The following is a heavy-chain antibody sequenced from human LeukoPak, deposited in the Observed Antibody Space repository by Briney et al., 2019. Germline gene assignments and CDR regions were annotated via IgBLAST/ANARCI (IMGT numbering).Heavy chain of an antibody. V-gene: IGHV4-59*08. CDR1: GDSISSYY. CDR2: IYYSGST. CDR3: ARVISEQAMNYYYDSSGYYFYYFDY. D-gene: IGHD3-22*01. J-gene: IGHJ4*02. Sequence: PSETLSLTCTVSGDSISSYYWSWIRQPPGKGLEWIGYIYYSGSTYYNPSLKSRVTISVDTSKNQFSLKLSSVTAADTAVYYCARVISEQAMNYYYDSSGYYFYYFDYWGQGTLVTVSS.